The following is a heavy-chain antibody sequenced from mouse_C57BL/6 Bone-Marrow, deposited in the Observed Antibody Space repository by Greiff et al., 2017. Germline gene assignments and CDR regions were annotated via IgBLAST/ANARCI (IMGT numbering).Heavy chain of an antibody. J-gene: IGHJ2*01. D-gene: IGHD3-2*02. V-gene: IGHV1-69*01. CDR3: AREDSSGYYFDY. Sequence: QVQLQQPGAELVMPGASVKLSCKASGYTFTSYWMHWVKQRPGQGLEWIGEIDTSDSYTNYNQKFKGKSTLTVDKSSSTAYMQLSGLTSEDSAVYYCAREDSSGYYFDYWGQGTTLTVSS. CDR1: GYTFTSYW. CDR2: IDTSDSYT.